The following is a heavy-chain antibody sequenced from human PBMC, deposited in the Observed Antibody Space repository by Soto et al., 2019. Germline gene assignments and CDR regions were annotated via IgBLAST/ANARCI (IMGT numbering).Heavy chain of an antibody. CDR2: ISAYNGNT. Sequence: ASVKVSCKASGYTFTSYGISWVRQAPGQGLEWMGWISAYNGNTNYAQKLQGRVTMTTDTSTSTAYMGLRSLRSDDTAVYYCARDPYYYGSGSNQNNWFDPWGQGTLVTSPQ. D-gene: IGHD3-10*01. CDR1: GYTFTSYG. V-gene: IGHV1-18*01. J-gene: IGHJ5*02. CDR3: ARDPYYYGSGSNQNNWFDP.